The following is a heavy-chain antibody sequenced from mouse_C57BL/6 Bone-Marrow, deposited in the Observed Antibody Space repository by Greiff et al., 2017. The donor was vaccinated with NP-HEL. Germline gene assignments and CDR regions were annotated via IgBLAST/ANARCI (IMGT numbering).Heavy chain of an antibody. Sequence: EVMLVESGGDLVKPGGSLKLSCAASGFTFSSYGMSWVRQTPDKRLEWVATISSGGSYTYYPDSGKGRFTISRDNAKNTLYLQMSSLKSEDTAMYYCARHPYYSKDYWGQGTTLTVSS. V-gene: IGHV5-6*01. D-gene: IGHD1-1*01. CDR2: ISSGGSYT. CDR1: GFTFSSYG. J-gene: IGHJ2*01. CDR3: ARHPYYSKDY.